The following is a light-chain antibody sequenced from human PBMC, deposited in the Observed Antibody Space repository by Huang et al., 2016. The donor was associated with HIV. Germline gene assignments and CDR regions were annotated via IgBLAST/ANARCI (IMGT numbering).Light chain of an antibody. CDR3: QQYGSSPVT. V-gene: IGKV3-20*01. CDR2: VAS. CDR1: QTVSSRY. Sequence: EIVLTHSPGTLSLSPGERATLSCRASQTVSSRYFAWYQQKPGQAPKLLIYVASSRATGIPDRCSGSGSGTDCMLTISRLEPEDFAVYYCQQYGSSPVTFGSGTKVDIK. J-gene: IGKJ3*01.